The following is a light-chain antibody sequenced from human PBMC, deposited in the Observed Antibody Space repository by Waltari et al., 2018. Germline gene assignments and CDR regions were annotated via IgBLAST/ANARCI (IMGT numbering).Light chain of an antibody. CDR3: QQYYSAPLT. J-gene: IGKJ4*01. V-gene: IGKV4-1*01. Sequence: IVLTQSPDSLAVSLGERVTINYKSSQSLLYASNNLHYLAWYQHKPGQSPKLLIYWASTRESGAPDRISGSASATDFTLTINGLQAEDVAVYYCQQYYSAPLTFGGGTKLEIK. CDR2: WAS. CDR1: QSLLYASNNLHY.